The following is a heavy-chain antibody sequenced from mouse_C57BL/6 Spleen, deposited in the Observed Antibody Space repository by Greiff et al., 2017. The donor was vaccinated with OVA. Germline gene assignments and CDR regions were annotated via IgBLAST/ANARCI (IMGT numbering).Heavy chain of an antibody. D-gene: IGHD1-1*01. CDR2: INPNYGTT. CDR3: ASLYYYGSSDYFDY. Sequence: QLQESGPELVKPGASVKISCKASGYSFTDYNMNWVKQSNGKSLEWIGVINPNYGTTSYNQKFKGKATLTVDQSSSTAYMQLNSLTSEDSAVYYCASLYYYGSSDYFDYWGQGTTLTVSS. V-gene: IGHV1-39*01. J-gene: IGHJ2*01. CDR1: GYSFTDYN.